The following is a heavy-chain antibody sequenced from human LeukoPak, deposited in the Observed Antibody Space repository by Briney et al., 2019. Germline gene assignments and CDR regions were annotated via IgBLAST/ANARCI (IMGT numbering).Heavy chain of an antibody. CDR3: ATSYSSSWYVEYFDL. Sequence: ASVKVSCKASGYTFTSYAMHWVRQALGQRLEWMGWINAGNGNTKYSQKFQGRVTITRDTSASTAYMELSSLRSEDTAVYYCATSYSSSWYVEYFDLWGRGTLVTVSS. D-gene: IGHD6-13*01. CDR1: GYTFTSYA. J-gene: IGHJ2*01. V-gene: IGHV1-3*01. CDR2: INAGNGNT.